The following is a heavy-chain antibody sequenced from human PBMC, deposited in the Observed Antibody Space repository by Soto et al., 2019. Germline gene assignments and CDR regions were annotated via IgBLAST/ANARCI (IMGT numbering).Heavy chain of an antibody. J-gene: IGHJ4*02. CDR2: INSDGSTT. D-gene: IGHD1-1*01. V-gene: IGHV3-74*01. Sequence: EVHLVESGGGLVQPGGSLRLSCAGSGFTFSPYWMHWVRQVPGKGLVWVSRINSDGSTTSYAAYVKGRFTIYSDNGKDTLDLTMNSLRAEDKAVYYCARVGQGRYDLDYWGQGTLVTVSS. CDR3: ARVGQGRYDLDY. CDR1: GFTFSPYW.